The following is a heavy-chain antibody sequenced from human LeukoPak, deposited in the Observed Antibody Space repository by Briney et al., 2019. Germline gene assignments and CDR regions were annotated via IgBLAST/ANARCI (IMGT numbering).Heavy chain of an antibody. D-gene: IGHD6-13*01. CDR2: IYYSGST. CDR1: GGSISSSSYY. CDR3: ARVTYSSSWYYLDY. V-gene: IGHV4-39*07. Sequence: SETLSLTCAVSGGSISSSSYYWGWVRQPPGKGLEWIGTIYYSGSTYHNSSLKSRVTMSVDMSKNQFSLKVSSVTAADTAVYYCARVTYSSSWYYLDYWGQGTLVTVSS. J-gene: IGHJ4*02.